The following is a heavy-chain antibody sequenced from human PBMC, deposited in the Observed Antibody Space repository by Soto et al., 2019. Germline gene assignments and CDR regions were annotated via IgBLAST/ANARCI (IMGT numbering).Heavy chain of an antibody. J-gene: IGHJ4*02. V-gene: IGHV3-74*01. D-gene: IGHD3-22*01. CDR1: GFTFSTYW. Sequence: GGSLRLSWAASGFTFSTYWMHWVRQVPGKGLVWVSRIGSDGRSTNYADSVKGRFTVSRDTSKNQVVLTMTNMDPVDTATYYCAPPNPQQRNIGGYYGKWAQEPLVTVSS. CDR3: APPNPQQRNIGGYYGK. CDR2: IGSDGRST.